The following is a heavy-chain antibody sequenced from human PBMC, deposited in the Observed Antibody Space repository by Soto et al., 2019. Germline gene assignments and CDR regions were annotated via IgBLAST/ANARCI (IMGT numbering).Heavy chain of an antibody. Sequence: GGSLRLSCAASGFTFSSYSMNWVRQAPGKGLXXVSSISSSSSYIYYADSVKGRFTISRDNAKNSLYLQMNSLRAEDTAVYYCARAYDFWSGYYNERLVPFDYWGQGTLVTVSS. CDR2: ISSSSSYI. V-gene: IGHV3-21*01. D-gene: IGHD3-3*01. CDR3: ARAYDFWSGYYNERLVPFDY. J-gene: IGHJ4*02. CDR1: GFTFSSYS.